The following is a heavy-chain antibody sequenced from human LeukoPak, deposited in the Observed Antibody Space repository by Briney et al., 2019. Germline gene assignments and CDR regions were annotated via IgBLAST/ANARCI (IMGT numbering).Heavy chain of an antibody. CDR2: ISGSGGST. V-gene: IGHV3-23*01. CDR3: AKYDSSGYYFDY. CDR1: GFTFSSYA. J-gene: IGHJ4*02. Sequence: GGSLRLSCAASGFTFSSYAMTWVRQAPGKGLEWVSVISGSGGSTYYADSVKGRFTISRDNSKNTLCLQMNSLRAEDTAVYYCAKYDSSGYYFDYWGQGTLVTVS. D-gene: IGHD3-22*01.